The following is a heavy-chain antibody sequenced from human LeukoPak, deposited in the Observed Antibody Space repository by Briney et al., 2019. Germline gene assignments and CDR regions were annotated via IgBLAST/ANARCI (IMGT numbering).Heavy chain of an antibody. J-gene: IGHJ3*02. CDR1: GFTFDDYA. V-gene: IGHV3-9*03. CDR3: AKDRNYELLYAFDI. Sequence: GRSLRLSCAVSGFTFDDYAMHWVRQAPGKGLEGVSGISWNSNLIVYADSVKGRFTISRDNAKNSLYLQMNSLRPEDMALYYCAKDRNYELLYAFDIWGQGTMVTVSS. D-gene: IGHD2-2*02. CDR2: ISWNSNLI.